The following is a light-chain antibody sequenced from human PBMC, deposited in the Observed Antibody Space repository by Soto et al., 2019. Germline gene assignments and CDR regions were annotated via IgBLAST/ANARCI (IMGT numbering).Light chain of an antibody. CDR3: SSYTSSSTLVV. V-gene: IGLV2-14*01. CDR2: EVS. CDR1: SSDVGGYNY. Sequence: QFVLTQPASVSGSPGQSITISCTGTSSDVGGYNYVSWYQQHPGKAPKLMIYEVSNRPSGVSNRFSGSKSGNTASLPISGLQAEDEADYYCSSYTSSSTLVVFGTGTKLTVL. J-gene: IGLJ1*01.